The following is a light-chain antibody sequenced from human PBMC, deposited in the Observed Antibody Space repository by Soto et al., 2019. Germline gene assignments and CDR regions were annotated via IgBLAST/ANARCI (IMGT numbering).Light chain of an antibody. CDR1: QSVSGSY. J-gene: IGKJ1*01. Sequence: EIVLTQSPGTLSLSPGERATLSCRASQSVSGSYLAWYQQKPGQAPRLLISGASSRATGIPDRFSGSGSATDFTLTISRLEPEDFAVYYCHQYDSWTFGQGTKVDIK. CDR3: HQYDSWT. V-gene: IGKV3-20*01. CDR2: GAS.